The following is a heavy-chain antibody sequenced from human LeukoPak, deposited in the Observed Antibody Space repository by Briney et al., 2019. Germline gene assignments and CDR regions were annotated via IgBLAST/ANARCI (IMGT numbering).Heavy chain of an antibody. CDR3: ARFSAVTYFDY. Sequence: SETLSLTCTVSGYSISSGYYWGWIRQPPGKGLEWIGSIYHSGSTYYNPSLKSRVTISVDTSKNQFSLKLSSVTAADTAVYYCARFSAVTYFDYWGQGTLVTVSS. CDR2: IYHSGST. CDR1: GYSISSGYY. J-gene: IGHJ4*02. D-gene: IGHD2/OR15-2a*01. V-gene: IGHV4-38-2*02.